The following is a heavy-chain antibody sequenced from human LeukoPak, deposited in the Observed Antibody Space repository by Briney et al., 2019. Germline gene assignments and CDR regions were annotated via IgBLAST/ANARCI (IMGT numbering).Heavy chain of an antibody. D-gene: IGHD7-27*01. V-gene: IGHV3-21*01. CDR2: ISSSSSYI. J-gene: IGHJ4*02. CDR3: ARDKLGYYFDY. Sequence: GGSLRLSCAASGFTFSSYSMNWVRQAPGKGLEWVSSISSSSSYIYYADSVKGRFTISRDNARNSLYLQMNSLRAEDTAVYYCARDKLGYYFDYWGQGTLVTVSS. CDR1: GFTFSSYS.